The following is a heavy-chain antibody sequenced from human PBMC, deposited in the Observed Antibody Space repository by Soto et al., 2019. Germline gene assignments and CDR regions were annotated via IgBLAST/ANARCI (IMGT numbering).Heavy chain of an antibody. Sequence: EVQLVETGGGLIQPGGSLRISCAASGFNVSSNYMSWVRQAPGKGLEWFSFIYSGGSTSYADSVKGRFTISRDNSKNTVYLHMNSLRAEDTAVYYCARSEHAIFGVVPFDYWGQGTLVTVSS. D-gene: IGHD3-3*01. J-gene: IGHJ4*02. CDR2: IYSGGST. CDR3: ARSEHAIFGVVPFDY. V-gene: IGHV3-53*02. CDR1: GFNVSSNY.